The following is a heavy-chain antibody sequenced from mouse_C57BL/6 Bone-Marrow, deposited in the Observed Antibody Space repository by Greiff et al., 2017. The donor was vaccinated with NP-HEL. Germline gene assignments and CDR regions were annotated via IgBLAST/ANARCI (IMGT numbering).Heavy chain of an antibody. J-gene: IGHJ1*03. CDR3: ARHDYGSSYGYFDV. CDR1: GFTFSDYY. CDR2: ISNGGGST. V-gene: IGHV5-12*01. Sequence: EVQLVESGGGLVQPGGSLKLSCAASGFTFSDYYMYWVRQTPEKRLEWVAYISNGGGSTYYPDTVKGRFTLSRDNAKNTLYLQMSRLKSEDTAMYYCARHDYGSSYGYFDVWGTGTTVTVSS. D-gene: IGHD1-1*01.